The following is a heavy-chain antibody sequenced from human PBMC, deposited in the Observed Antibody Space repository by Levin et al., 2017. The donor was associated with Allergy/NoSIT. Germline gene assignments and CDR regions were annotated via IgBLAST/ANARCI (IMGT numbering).Heavy chain of an antibody. J-gene: IGHJ4*02. CDR1: GFTFSSYE. CDR3: ARAVTIFGVGSSQGEEPHFDY. Sequence: PGGSLRLSCAASGFTFSSYEMNWVRQAPGKGLEWVSYISSSGSTIYYADSVKGRFTISRDNAKNSLYLQMNSLRAEDTAVYYCARAVTIFGVGSSQGEEPHFDYWGQGTLVTVSS. V-gene: IGHV3-48*03. D-gene: IGHD3-3*01. CDR2: ISSSGSTI.